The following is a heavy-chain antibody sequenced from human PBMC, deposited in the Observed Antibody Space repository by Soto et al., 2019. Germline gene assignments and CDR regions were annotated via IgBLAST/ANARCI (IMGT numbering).Heavy chain of an antibody. Sequence: ASVKVSCKASGYSFTSYGISWVRQAPGRGREWMGWISAYTGDTKYTQNFQGRVTLTTDTSASTVYMDLGSLRSDETAVYYCARTYSSGWSLSPSDYWGQGTLVTVSS. V-gene: IGHV1-18*04. J-gene: IGHJ4*02. CDR1: GYSFTSYG. CDR3: ARTYSSGWSLSPSDY. CDR2: ISAYTGDT. D-gene: IGHD6-19*01.